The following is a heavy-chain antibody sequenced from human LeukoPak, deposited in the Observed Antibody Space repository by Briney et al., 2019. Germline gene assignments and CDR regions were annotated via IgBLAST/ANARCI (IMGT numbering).Heavy chain of an antibody. CDR3: ARGGAGGRAFDI. D-gene: IGHD2-15*01. V-gene: IGHV6-1*01. CDR2: TYYRSKWY. CDR1: GDSVSSNSAA. Sequence: SQTLSLTCAISGDSVSSNSAAWNWLRQSPSRGLDWLGRTYYRSKWYNYAVSVKSRLTINPDTSKNQFSLQLNSVTPEDTAVYYCARGGAGGRAFDIWGQGTMVTVSS. J-gene: IGHJ3*02.